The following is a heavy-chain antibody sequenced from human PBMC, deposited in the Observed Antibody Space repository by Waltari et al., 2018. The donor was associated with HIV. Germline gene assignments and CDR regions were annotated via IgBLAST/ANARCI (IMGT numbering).Heavy chain of an antibody. CDR3: AKSLRRHDFWGGYVY. CDR2: ISWDGSTT. V-gene: IGHV3-43*01. CDR1: GFSLDDYN. J-gene: IGHJ4*02. Sequence: EVQLVESGGVVVQPGGSLRLSCAASGFSLDDYNMDWVRQAPGKGLDCVSVISWDGSTTSYADSVKGRFTIARDNSKKALYLQMNSLRTEDTALYYCAKSLRRHDFWGGYVYWGQGTLVTVSS. D-gene: IGHD3-3*01.